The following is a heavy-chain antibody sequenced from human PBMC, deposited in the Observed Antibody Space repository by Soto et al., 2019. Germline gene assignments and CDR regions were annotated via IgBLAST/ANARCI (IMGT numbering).Heavy chain of an antibody. D-gene: IGHD6-6*01. CDR2: IWYDGSNK. Sequence: QVQLVESGGGVVQPGRSLRLSCAASGFTFSSYGMHWVRQAPGKGLEWVAVIWYDGSNKYYADSVKGRFTISRDNSKNTLYLQMNSLRAEDTAVYYCARSRGPPGYSSSHPRFDYWGQGTLVTVSS. J-gene: IGHJ4*02. V-gene: IGHV3-33*01. CDR3: ARSRGPPGYSSSHPRFDY. CDR1: GFTFSSYG.